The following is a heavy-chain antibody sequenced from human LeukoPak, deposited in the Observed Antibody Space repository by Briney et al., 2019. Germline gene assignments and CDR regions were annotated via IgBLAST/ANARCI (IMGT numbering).Heavy chain of an antibody. D-gene: IGHD4-11*01. J-gene: IGHJ4*02. CDR3: ANYHDYSNFQGAYYLDY. V-gene: IGHV4-59*08. Sequence: SGTLSLTCTVSGGSISGYYWSWIRQPPGKGLEWIGNIYYSGSTNCNPSLKSRVTISVDTSKNQFSLKLSSVTAADTAVYYCANYHDYSNFQGAYYLDYWGQGTLVTVSS. CDR1: GGSISGYY. CDR2: IYYSGST.